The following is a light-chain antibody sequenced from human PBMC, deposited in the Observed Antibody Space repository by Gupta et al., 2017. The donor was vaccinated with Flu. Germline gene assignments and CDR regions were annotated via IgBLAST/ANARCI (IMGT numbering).Light chain of an antibody. CDR1: QRVSSTY. J-gene: IGKJ3*01. V-gene: IGKV3-20*01. CDR3: QQYAGSPLLT. Sequence: IVFPPSPCPLSLSPGDRATLSCRASQRVSSTYLAWYQQKPGQPPRLLIYGAANRATGIPDRFGGSGSGTDFTLTISSLEPEDVAVYYCQQYAGSPLLTFGPGTIVDMK. CDR2: GAA.